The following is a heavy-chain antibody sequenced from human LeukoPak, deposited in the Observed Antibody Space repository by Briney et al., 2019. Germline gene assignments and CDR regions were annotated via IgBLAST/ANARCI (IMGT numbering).Heavy chain of an antibody. Sequence: SETLSLTCAVYGGSFSGYYWSWIRQPPGKGLEGIGEINHSGSTNYNPSLKSRVTISVDTSKNQFSLKLSSVTAADTAVYYYARRARRWLQLLSAFDIWGQGTMVTVSS. CDR3: ARRARRWLQLLSAFDI. J-gene: IGHJ3*02. CDR1: GGSFSGYY. CDR2: INHSGST. D-gene: IGHD5-24*01. V-gene: IGHV4-34*01.